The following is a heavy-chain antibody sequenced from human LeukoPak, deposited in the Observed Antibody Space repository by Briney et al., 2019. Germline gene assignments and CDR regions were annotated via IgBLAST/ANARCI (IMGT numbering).Heavy chain of an antibody. J-gene: IGHJ4*02. V-gene: IGHV4-30-2*01. CDR2: IYHSGST. CDR1: GGSISSGGYS. Sequence: PSETLSLTCAVSGGSISSGGYSWSWIRQPPGKGLEWIGYIYHSGSTSYNPSLKSRVTISVDGSKNQFSLKLSSVTAADTAVYYCARDQGSSWYYFDYWGQGTLVTVPS. D-gene: IGHD6-13*01. CDR3: ARDQGSSWYYFDY.